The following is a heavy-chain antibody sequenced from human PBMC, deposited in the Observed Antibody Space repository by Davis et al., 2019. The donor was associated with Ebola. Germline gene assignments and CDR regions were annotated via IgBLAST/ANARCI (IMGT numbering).Heavy chain of an antibody. CDR1: GGSISSGGYY. J-gene: IGHJ3*02. V-gene: IGHV4-39*01. CDR2: IYYSGST. Sequence: PSETLSLTCTVSGGSISSGGYYWGWIRQPPGKGLEWIGSIYYSGSTYYNPSLKSRVTISVDTSKNQFSLKLSSVTAADTAVYYCASLDIVVVPAARDAFDIWGQGTMVTVSS. D-gene: IGHD2-2*03. CDR3: ASLDIVVVPAARDAFDI.